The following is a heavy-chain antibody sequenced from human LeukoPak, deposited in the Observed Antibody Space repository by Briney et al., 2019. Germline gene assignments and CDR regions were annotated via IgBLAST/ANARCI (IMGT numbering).Heavy chain of an antibody. CDR2: IWYDRSNK. V-gene: IGHV3-33*01. Sequence: GGSLRLSCAASGFTFSSYGMHWVRQAPGKGLEWVAVIWYDRSNKYYADSVKGRFTISRDNSKNTLYLQMNSLRAEDTAVYYCARSRTRYSYGYYFDYWGQGTLVTVSS. CDR3: ARSRTRYSYGYYFDY. CDR1: GFTFSSYG. D-gene: IGHD5-18*01. J-gene: IGHJ4*02.